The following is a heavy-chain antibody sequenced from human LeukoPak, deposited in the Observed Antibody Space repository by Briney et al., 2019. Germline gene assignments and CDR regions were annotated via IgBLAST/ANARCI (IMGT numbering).Heavy chain of an antibody. Sequence: ASVKVSCKVSGYTLTELSMHWVRQAPGKGLEWMGGFDPEDGETIYAQKFQGRVTMTEDTSTDTAYMELSSLRSEDTAVYYCASQDYYGSGSPQPYYYYGMDVWGQGTTVTVSS. CDR1: GYTLTELS. J-gene: IGHJ6*02. CDR3: ASQDYYGSGSPQPYYYYGMDV. V-gene: IGHV1-24*01. D-gene: IGHD3-10*01. CDR2: FDPEDGET.